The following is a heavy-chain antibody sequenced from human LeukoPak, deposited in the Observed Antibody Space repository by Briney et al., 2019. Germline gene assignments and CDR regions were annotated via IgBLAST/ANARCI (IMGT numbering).Heavy chain of an antibody. D-gene: IGHD2-2*01. CDR2: TYYRSTWYN. V-gene: IGHV6-1*01. Sequence: SQTLSLTCAISGDSVPSNSVTWNWIRQSPSRGLEWLGRTYYRSTWYNDYAVSVRGRIAVNPDTSKNQFSLHLNSVTPEDTAVYYCARRLTQYDCFDPWGQGILVTVSS. CDR1: GDSVPSNSVT. CDR3: ARRLTQYDCFDP. J-gene: IGHJ5*02.